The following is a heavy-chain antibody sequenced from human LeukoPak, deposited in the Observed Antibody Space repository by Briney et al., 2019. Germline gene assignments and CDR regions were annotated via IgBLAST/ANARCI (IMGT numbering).Heavy chain of an antibody. Sequence: ASVKVSCKASGGTFSSYAISWVRQAPGQGLEWMGGIIPILGIVNYAQKFQGRVTITADKSTSTAYMELSSLRSEDTAVYYCARDDYYDSSGTFDYWGQGTLVTVSS. CDR2: IIPILGIV. CDR3: ARDDYYDSSGTFDY. V-gene: IGHV1-69*04. CDR1: GGTFSSYA. D-gene: IGHD3-22*01. J-gene: IGHJ4*02.